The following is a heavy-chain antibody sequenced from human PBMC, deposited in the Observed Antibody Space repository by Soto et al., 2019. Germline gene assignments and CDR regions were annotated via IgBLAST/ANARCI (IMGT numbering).Heavy chain of an antibody. J-gene: IGHJ4*02. V-gene: IGHV3-23*01. CDR1: GFTFSNYA. CDR2: LGVRST. CDR3: ARPIAVADRAPFDY. D-gene: IGHD6-19*01. Sequence: EVQLLESGGGLVQPGGSLRLSCAASGFTFSNYAMSWVRQAPGMGLEWVSTLGVRSTYYADSVKGRFTISRDNSNNALYLQMNSLRVGDTAVYYCARPIAVADRAPFDYWGQGTLVTVSS.